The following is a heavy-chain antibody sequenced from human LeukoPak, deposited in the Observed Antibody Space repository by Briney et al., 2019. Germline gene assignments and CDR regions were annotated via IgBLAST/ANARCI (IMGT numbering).Heavy chain of an antibody. V-gene: IGHV4-34*01. CDR2: INHSGST. CDR1: GGSFSGYY. D-gene: IGHD6-13*01. J-gene: IGHJ6*02. Sequence: PSETLSLTCAVYGGSFSGYYWSWIRQPTGKGLEWIGEINHSGSTNYNPSLKSRVTISVDTSKNQFSLKLRSVTAADTAGYYCARFSWFYCFYGMDVWGQGTTVTVSS. CDR3: ARFSWFYCFYGMDV.